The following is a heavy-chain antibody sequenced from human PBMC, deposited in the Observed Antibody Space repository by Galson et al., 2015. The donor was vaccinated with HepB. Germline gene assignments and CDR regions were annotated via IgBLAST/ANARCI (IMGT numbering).Heavy chain of an antibody. D-gene: IGHD1-14*01. CDR2: ISGSGGST. J-gene: IGHJ6*02. CDR1: GFTFSSYA. Sequence: SLRLSCAASGFTFSSYAMSWVRQAPGKGLEWVSAISGSGGSTYYADSVKGRFTISRDNSENTLYLQMNSLRAEDTAVYYCAKGPEPAAPASGYYYYYGMDVWGQGTTVTVSS. V-gene: IGHV3-23*01. CDR3: AKGPEPAAPASGYYYYYGMDV.